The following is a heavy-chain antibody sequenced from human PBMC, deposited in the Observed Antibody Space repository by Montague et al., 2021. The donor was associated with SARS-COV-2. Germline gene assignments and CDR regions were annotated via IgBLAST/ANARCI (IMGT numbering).Heavy chain of an antibody. CDR2: IYYTGTI. CDR3: AVCLPPGIDGRGDFDF. J-gene: IGHJ4*02. Sequence: SETLSLTCSVSGGSISITDRYWGWIRQPPGKGLEFIGTIYYTGTIYYNPSLKSRVTISRDTSKNQFSLKVTSVTAADTAVYYCAVCLPPGIDGRGDFDFWGQGSLVTVSS. CDR1: GGSISITDRY. D-gene: IGHD2-2*01. V-gene: IGHV4-39*07.